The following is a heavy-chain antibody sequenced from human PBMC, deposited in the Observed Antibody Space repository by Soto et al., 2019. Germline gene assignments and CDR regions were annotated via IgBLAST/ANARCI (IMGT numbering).Heavy chain of an antibody. CDR3: AKLRSKQLPYHWFDA. CDR1: GFTFSSYA. D-gene: IGHD1-1*01. CDR2: ISGGSDYT. J-gene: IGHJ5*02. V-gene: IGHV3-23*01. Sequence: EVQLLESGGGLVQPGGSLRLSCAASGFTFSSYAMTWVRQSSGKGLEWVSVISGGSDYTYYADSVKGRSTISRDNSKNTVYLQMNRLRVEDTAVYYCAKLRSKQLPYHWFDAWGQGTLVSVSS.